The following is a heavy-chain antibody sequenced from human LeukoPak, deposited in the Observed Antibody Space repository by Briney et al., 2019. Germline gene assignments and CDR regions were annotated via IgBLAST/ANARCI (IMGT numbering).Heavy chain of an antibody. J-gene: IGHJ4*02. V-gene: IGHV4-34*01. CDR1: GGSFSGYY. CDR3: ARLSPGIAARPGGY. Sequence: PSETLSLTCAVYGGSFSGYYWSWIRQPPGEGLEWIGEINHSGSTNYNPSLKSRVTISVDTSKNQFSLKLSSVTAADTAVYYCARLSPGIAARPGGYWGQGTLVTVFS. D-gene: IGHD6-6*01. CDR2: INHSGST.